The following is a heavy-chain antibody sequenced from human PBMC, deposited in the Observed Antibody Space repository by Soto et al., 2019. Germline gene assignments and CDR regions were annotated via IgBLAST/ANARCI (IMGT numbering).Heavy chain of an antibody. J-gene: IGHJ4*02. CDR3: ARHNGPSYYFDY. D-gene: IGHD6-6*01. CDR2: IYYSGST. V-gene: IGHV4-39*01. CDR1: GGSISSSSYY. Sequence: SETLSLTCTVSGGSISSSSYYWGWIRQPPGKGLEWIGSIYYSGSTYYNPSLKSRVTISVDTSKNQFSLKLSSVTAADTAVYYCARHNGPSYYFDYWGQGTLVTVSS.